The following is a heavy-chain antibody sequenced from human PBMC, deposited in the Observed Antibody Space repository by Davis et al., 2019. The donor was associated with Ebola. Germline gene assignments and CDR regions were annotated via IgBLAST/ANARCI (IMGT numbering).Heavy chain of an antibody. CDR2: ISSNGGST. V-gene: IGHV3-64*04. CDR3: ARDRVGAAPLDY. J-gene: IGHJ4*02. Sequence: GESLKISCSASGFTFSSYAMHWVRQAPGKGLEYVSAISSNGGSTYYADSVKGRFTISRDNSKNTLYLQMNSLRAEDTAVYYCARDRVGAAPLDYWGQGTLVTVSS. D-gene: IGHD2-15*01. CDR1: GFTFSSYA.